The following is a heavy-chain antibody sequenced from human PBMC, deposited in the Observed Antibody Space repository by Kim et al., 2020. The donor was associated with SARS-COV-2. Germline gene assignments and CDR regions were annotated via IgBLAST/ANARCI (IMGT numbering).Heavy chain of an antibody. CDR1: GFTFSDYY. J-gene: IGHJ6*02. CDR2: ISSSGSTI. CDR3: ARDLYTTYYYDSGPGMDV. D-gene: IGHD3-22*01. Sequence: GGSLRLSCAAYGFTFSDYYMSWIRQAPGKGREWVSYISSSGSTIYYPDSVKGRFTISRDNAKNSLYLQMNSLRAEDTAVYYCARDLYTTYYYDSGPGMDVWGQGTTVTVSS. V-gene: IGHV3-11*01.